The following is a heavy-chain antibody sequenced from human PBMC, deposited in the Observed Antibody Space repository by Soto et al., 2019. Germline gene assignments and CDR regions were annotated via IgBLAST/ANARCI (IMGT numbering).Heavy chain of an antibody. CDR1: GGSISSSSYY. Sequence: TLSLTCTVSGGSISSSSYYWGWIRQPPGKGLEWIGSIYYSGSTYYNPSLKSRVTISVDTSKNQFSLKLSSVTAADTAVYYCARCHDSNYEGCWFDPWGQGTLVTVSS. CDR2: IYYSGST. J-gene: IGHJ5*02. CDR3: ARCHDSNYEGCWFDP. V-gene: IGHV4-39*01. D-gene: IGHD4-4*01.